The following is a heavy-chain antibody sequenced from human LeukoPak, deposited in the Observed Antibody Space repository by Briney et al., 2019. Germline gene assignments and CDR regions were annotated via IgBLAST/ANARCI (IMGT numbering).Heavy chain of an antibody. V-gene: IGHV3-7*03. CDR1: GFTFSNYW. J-gene: IGHJ4*02. CDR2: IKQDRSEK. Sequence: PGGSLRLSCAASGFTFSNYWMSWVRQAPGKGLEWVANIKQDRSEKYYVDSVKGRFTISRDSGTNSLYLQMNRLRTEDTGFYYCAKDFGPRGVGATPQYWGQGTVVIVSS. CDR3: AKDFGPRGVGATPQY. D-gene: IGHD1-26*01.